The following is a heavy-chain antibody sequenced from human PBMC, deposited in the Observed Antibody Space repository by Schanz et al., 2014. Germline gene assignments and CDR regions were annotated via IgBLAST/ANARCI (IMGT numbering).Heavy chain of an antibody. CDR3: VRGSNMVVPVAHF. CDR1: GFTVSSNY. Sequence: EVQLVESGGCLIQPGGSLRLSCAASGFTVSSNYMSWVRQAPGQGWEWVAIITDYGSNTYHADSGKGRFTISRANSKNTLQLKMNSPRAEDTAVYYCVRGSNMVVPVAHFWGQGILVTVSS. J-gene: IGHJ4*02. V-gene: IGHV3-66*03. CDR2: ITDYGSNT. D-gene: IGHD2-2*01.